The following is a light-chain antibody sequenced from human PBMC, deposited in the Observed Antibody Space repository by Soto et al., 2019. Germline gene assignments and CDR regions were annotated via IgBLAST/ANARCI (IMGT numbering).Light chain of an antibody. CDR2: GTS. CDR3: QQYGSSLFT. Sequence: EIVLTQSPATLSLSPGERATLSCRASQSVSSYLAWYQQKLGQAPRLLIYGTSIRASGVPERFSGGGSGTDFTLTITRLEPEDFAVYYCQQYGSSLFTFGPGTKVDIK. V-gene: IGKV3-20*01. CDR1: QSVSSY. J-gene: IGKJ3*01.